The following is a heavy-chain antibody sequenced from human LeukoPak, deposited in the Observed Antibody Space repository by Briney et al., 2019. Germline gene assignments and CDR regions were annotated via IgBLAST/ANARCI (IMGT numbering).Heavy chain of an antibody. V-gene: IGHV1-2*02. CDR2: INPNSGGT. Sequence: GASVKVSCKASGYTCTGYYMHWVRQAPGQGLEWMGWINPNSGGTNYAQNFQGRVTMTRDTSISTAYMELSRLRSDDTAVYYCARVVLLWFGISDAFDIWGQGTMVTVSS. J-gene: IGHJ3*02. CDR3: ARVVLLWFGISDAFDI. D-gene: IGHD3-10*01. CDR1: GYTCTGYY.